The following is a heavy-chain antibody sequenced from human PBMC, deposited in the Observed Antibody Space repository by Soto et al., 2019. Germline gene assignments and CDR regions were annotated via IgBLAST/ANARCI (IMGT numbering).Heavy chain of an antibody. D-gene: IGHD4-4*01. CDR1: GGPFSGYC. CDR2: INHRGNT. Sequence: PSETLSLTCAVNGGPFSGYCGTRIRQPPGKGLERIGEINHRGNTNYNPSLQNRVTISVDKSTSTAYLQWNTLKASDTAMYYCARHISNFRYYYYAMDVWGQGTTVTVSS. V-gene: IGHV4-34*01. CDR3: ARHISNFRYYYYAMDV. J-gene: IGHJ6*02.